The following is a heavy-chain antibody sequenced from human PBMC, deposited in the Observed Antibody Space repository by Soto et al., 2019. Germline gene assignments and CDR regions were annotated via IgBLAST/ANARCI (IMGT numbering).Heavy chain of an antibody. J-gene: IGHJ4*02. CDR3: ARHCSGGSCYRDRLWY. V-gene: IGHV3-53*01. Sequence: EVQLVESGGGLIQPGGSLRLSCAASGFTVSSNYMSWVRQAPGKGLEWVSVIYSGGSTYYADSVKGRFTISRDNSTSTVDLQMNSLRAEDTAVYYCARHCSGGSCYRDRLWYWGQGTLVTVSS. CDR1: GFTVSSNY. CDR2: IYSGGST. D-gene: IGHD2-15*01.